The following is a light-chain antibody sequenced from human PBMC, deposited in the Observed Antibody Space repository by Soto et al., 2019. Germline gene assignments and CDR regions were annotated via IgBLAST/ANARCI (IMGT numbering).Light chain of an antibody. J-gene: IGKJ1*01. Sequence: DIQMTQSPSALSASVGDRVTITCRASQSISSWLAWYQQKPGKAPRLLIYDASYLERGVPSRVSGSGSGTEFTLTISDLQPDDLATYYCQQYNNFWTFGPGTKVEI. CDR2: DAS. V-gene: IGKV1-5*01. CDR1: QSISSW. CDR3: QQYNNFWT.